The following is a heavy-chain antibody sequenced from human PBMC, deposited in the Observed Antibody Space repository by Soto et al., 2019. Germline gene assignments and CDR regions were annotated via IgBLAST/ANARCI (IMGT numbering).Heavy chain of an antibody. J-gene: IGHJ4*02. CDR1: GFTFSSYG. CDR2: ISYDGSNK. V-gene: IGHV3-30*18. Sequence: QVQLVESGGGVVQPGRSLRLSCAASGFTFSSYGMHWVRQAPGKGLEWVAVISYDGSNKYYADSVKGRFTSSRDNSKNTLYLQMNSLRAEDTAVYYCAKGGAYCGVDCPQGFDYWGQGTLVTVSS. CDR3: AKGGAYCGVDCPQGFDY. D-gene: IGHD2-21*02.